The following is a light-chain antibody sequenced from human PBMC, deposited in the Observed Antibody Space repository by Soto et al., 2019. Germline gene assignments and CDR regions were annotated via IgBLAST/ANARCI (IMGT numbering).Light chain of an antibody. V-gene: IGKV1-33*01. Sequence: DIQMTQSPSSLSASVGDRVTITCQASQDISNYLNWYQQKPGKAPKLLIYDASNLETGVPSRFSGSGSGTDFTFNISSLQPEDIETYYCQQYDNLPFTFGPGTKVDIK. CDR2: DAS. CDR3: QQYDNLPFT. CDR1: QDISNY. J-gene: IGKJ3*01.